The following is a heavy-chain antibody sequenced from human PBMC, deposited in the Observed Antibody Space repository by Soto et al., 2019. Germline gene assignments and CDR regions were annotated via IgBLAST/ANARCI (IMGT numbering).Heavy chain of an antibody. CDR1: EFTCSSYA. Sequence: GCLRLSCAASEFTCSSYAMTWVRQAPGNRLEWVPGISGSGGTTSYTDSAKSRFTISRDNSKTTLFLEMKSLGVEETAVYCCARDVWEISSRYYGLDLWGLGSTVTVSS. D-gene: IGHD3-16*01. CDR3: ARDVWEISSRYYGLDL. J-gene: IGHJ6*01. CDR2: ISGSGGTT. V-gene: IGHV3-23*01.